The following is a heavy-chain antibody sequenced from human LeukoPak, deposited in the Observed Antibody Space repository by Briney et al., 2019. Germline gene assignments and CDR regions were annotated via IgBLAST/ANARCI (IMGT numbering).Heavy chain of an antibody. V-gene: IGHV3-7*01. D-gene: IGHD1-26*01. CDR1: GFTLSSFW. Sequence: GGSLRLSCAAPGFTLSSFWMSWVRQAPGKGLEWVANIKQGGTGRYYVDSVKGRFTISRDNAQNSLFLQMNSLRAEDTAFYYCARQLAGPTGYFYMDVWGKGTTVTVSS. J-gene: IGHJ6*03. CDR2: IKQGGTGR. CDR3: ARQLAGPTGYFYMDV.